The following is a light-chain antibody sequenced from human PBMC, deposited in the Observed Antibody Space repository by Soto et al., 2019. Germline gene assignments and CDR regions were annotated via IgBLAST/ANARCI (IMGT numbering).Light chain of an antibody. CDR1: SSDVGAYNY. CDR3: SSYTSSSTLVV. J-gene: IGLJ2*01. V-gene: IGLV2-14*01. CDR2: EVS. Sequence: QSVLTRPASVSGSPGQSITISCTGTSSDVGAYNYVSWYQQHPGKAPKLMIYEVSNRPSGVSNRFSGSKSGNAASLTISGLQADDEADYYCSSYTSSSTLVVFGGGTQLTVL.